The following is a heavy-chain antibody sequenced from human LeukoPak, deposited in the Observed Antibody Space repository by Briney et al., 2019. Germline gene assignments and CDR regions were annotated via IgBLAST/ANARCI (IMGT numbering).Heavy chain of an antibody. D-gene: IGHD6-13*01. CDR1: GFTFSSYS. Sequence: GGSLRLSCAASGFTFSSYSMNWVRQAPGKGLEWVSSISSSSSYIYYADSVKGRFTISRDNAKNSLYLQMNSLRAEDTAVYYCARDPTDNSSWFYYNYYMDVWGKGTTVTVSS. CDR3: ARDPTDNSSWFYYNYYMDV. CDR2: ISSSSSYI. J-gene: IGHJ6*03. V-gene: IGHV3-21*01.